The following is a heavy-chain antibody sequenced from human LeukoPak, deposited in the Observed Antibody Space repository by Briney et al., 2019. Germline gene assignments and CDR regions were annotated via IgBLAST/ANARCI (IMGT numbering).Heavy chain of an antibody. D-gene: IGHD3-10*01. V-gene: IGHV1-18*01. Sequence: GASVKASCKACGYTFSSYGISWVRQAPGQGLEWMGWISAYNGNTNYAQKLQGRVTMTTDTSTSTAYMEMRSLRSDDTAVYYCARSIQYYYGAGSYYPVAKPWGQGTLVTVSS. J-gene: IGHJ4*02. CDR3: ARSIQYYYGAGSYYPVAKP. CDR1: GYTFSSYG. CDR2: ISAYNGNT.